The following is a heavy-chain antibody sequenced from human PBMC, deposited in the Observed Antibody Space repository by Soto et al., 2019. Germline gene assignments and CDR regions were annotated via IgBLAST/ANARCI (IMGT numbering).Heavy chain of an antibody. V-gene: IGHV4-4*07. D-gene: IGHD6-25*01. CDR2: IYTSGTT. Sequence: QVQLQQSGPGLVKPSETLSLICTVSGGSIRSYYWSWIRQPAGKALEWIGRIYTSGTTNYNPSLKSRVTILLDTSKNQCSLDLSSVTDADTAVYYCAREGSSGFGMDVWGQGTTVTVSS. CDR1: GGSIRSYY. J-gene: IGHJ6*02. CDR3: AREGSSGFGMDV.